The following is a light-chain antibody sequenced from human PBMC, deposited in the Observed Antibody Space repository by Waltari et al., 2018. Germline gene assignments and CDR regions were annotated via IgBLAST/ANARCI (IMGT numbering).Light chain of an antibody. CDR1: QSLLYNPNNKNY. Sequence: IVMTQSPDSLAVSLGEKATINCKSNQSLLYNPNNKNYLAWYQQKPGQPLKLFFYWASSRESGVPDRFSGSGSGTDFTLTIGSLQAEDVAVYYCQQYYTAPYTFGQGTKLEIK. CDR2: WAS. V-gene: IGKV4-1*01. J-gene: IGKJ2*01. CDR3: QQYYTAPYT.